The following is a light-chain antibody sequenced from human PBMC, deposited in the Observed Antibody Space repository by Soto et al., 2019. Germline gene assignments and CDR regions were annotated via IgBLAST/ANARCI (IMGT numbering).Light chain of an antibody. CDR2: ENN. CDR3: GTWDSSLSAGQV. V-gene: IGLV1-51*02. CDR1: SSNIGNNY. Sequence: QSVLTKPPSWYAAPGQKVTISCSGSSSNIGNNYVSWYQQLPGTAPKLLIYENNKRPSGIPDRFSGSKSGTSATLGITGLQTGDEADYYCGTWDSSLSAGQVFGTGTKVTVL. J-gene: IGLJ1*01.